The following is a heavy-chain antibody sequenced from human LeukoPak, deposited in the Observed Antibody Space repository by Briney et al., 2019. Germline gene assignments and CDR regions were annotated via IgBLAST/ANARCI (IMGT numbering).Heavy chain of an antibody. Sequence: GSSVKVSCKASGGTFSSYAISWVRQAPGQGLEWMGWINPNSGGTNYAQKFQGRVTMTRDTSISTAYMELSRLRSDDTAVYYCARDIGLESCSGGSCFYTVYYDSSGSPLRVPYGMDVWGQGTTVTVSS. D-gene: IGHD2-15*01. CDR1: GGTFSSYA. CDR3: ARDIGLESCSGGSCFYTVYYDSSGSPLRVPYGMDV. J-gene: IGHJ6*02. V-gene: IGHV1-2*02. CDR2: INPNSGGT.